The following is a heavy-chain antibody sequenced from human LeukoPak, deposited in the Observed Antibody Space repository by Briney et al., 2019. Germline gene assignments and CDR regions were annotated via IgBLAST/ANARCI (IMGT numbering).Heavy chain of an antibody. D-gene: IGHD6-13*01. CDR3: ARTREYSSSWYFPPFDP. CDR2: INPNSGGT. J-gene: IGHJ5*02. CDR1: GYTFTGYY. Sequence: ASVKVSCKASGYTFTGYYMHWVRQAPGQGLEWMGWINPNSGGTNYAQKFQGRVTMTRDTSISTAYMELSGLTSNDTAVYYCARTREYSSSWYFPPFDPWGQGTLVTISS. V-gene: IGHV1-2*02.